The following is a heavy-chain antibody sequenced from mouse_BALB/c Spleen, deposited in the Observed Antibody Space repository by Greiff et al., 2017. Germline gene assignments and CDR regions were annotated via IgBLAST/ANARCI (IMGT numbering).Heavy chain of an antibody. Sequence: EVKVEESGGGLVQPGGSRKLSCAASGFTFSSFGMHWVRQAPEKGLEWVAYISSGSSTIYYADTVKGRFTISRDNPKNTLFLQMTSLRSEDTAMYYCARSGDYDYFDYWGQGTTLTVSS. CDR2: ISSGSSTI. V-gene: IGHV5-17*02. CDR3: ARSGDYDYFDY. J-gene: IGHJ2*01. D-gene: IGHD2-4*01. CDR1: GFTFSSFG.